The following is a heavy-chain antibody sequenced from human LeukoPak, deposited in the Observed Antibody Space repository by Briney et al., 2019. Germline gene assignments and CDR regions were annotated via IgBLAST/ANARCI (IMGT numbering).Heavy chain of an antibody. CDR1: GFTVSSNY. CDR2: INSDGSST. Sequence: GGSLRLSCAASGFTVSSNYMSWVRQAPGKGPVWVSRINSDGSSTNYADSVKGRLTMSRDNARNTPYLHINSLRAEDTAIYYCIRSVSDGSGYYRVLEYWGQGTLVTVSS. D-gene: IGHD3-22*01. J-gene: IGHJ4*02. V-gene: IGHV3-74*01. CDR3: IRSVSDGSGYYRVLEY.